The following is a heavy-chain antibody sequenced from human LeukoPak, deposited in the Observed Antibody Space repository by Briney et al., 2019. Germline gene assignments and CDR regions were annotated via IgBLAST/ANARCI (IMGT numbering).Heavy chain of an antibody. CDR2: IKSEVDGGTT. CDR3: TTDLFY. V-gene: IGHV3-15*01. Sequence: KPGGSLRLSCAVSGFTVSKDWIIWVRQAPGKGLEWVGRIKSEVDGGTTDYAAPVKGRFTISRDDSKNTLSLQMNSLKTEDTGVYHCTTDLFYWGQGTLVTVSS. CDR1: GFTVSKDW. J-gene: IGHJ4*02.